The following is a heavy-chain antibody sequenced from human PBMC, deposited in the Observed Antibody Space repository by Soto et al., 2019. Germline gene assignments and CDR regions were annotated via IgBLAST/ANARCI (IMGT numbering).Heavy chain of an antibody. Sequence: QVQLLESGPGLVKPSETLSLTCSVSGGSISGYYWSWIRQPPGKGLEWIGYIYYSGTTSYNPSLRGRVTISVDTSRNQFSLKLISVTAADTAVYFCARYGGSNLKNFDLWGQGTLVTVSS. CDR3: ARYGGSNLKNFDL. J-gene: IGHJ4*02. D-gene: IGHD1-1*01. V-gene: IGHV4-59*01. CDR2: IYYSGTT. CDR1: GGSISGYY.